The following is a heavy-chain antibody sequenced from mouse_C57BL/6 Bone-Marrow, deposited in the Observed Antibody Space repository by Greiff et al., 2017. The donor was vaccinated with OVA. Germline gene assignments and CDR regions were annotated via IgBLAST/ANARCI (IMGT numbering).Heavy chain of an antibody. CDR1: GFNIKDDY. Sequence: VQLKQSGAELVRPGASVKLSCTASGFNIKDDYMHWVKQRPEQGLEWIGWIDPENGDTEYASKFQGKATITADTSSNTAYLQLSSLTSEDTAVYYCTTSGRPFDDWGQGTTLTVSS. CDR2: IDPENGDT. V-gene: IGHV14-4*01. J-gene: IGHJ2*01. CDR3: TTSGRPFDD. D-gene: IGHD1-2*01.